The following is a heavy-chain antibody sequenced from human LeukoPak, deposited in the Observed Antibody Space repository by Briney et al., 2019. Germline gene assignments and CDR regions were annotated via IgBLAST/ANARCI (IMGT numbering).Heavy chain of an antibody. D-gene: IGHD1-26*01. CDR1: GFTFSTSA. CDR2: IYSGGST. Sequence: GGSLRLSCVVSGFTFSTSAMSWVRQAPGKGLEWVSVIYSGGSTYYADSVKGRFTISRDNSKDTLYLQMNSLRADDTAVYYCVCRIGGAPQWGQGTLVTVSS. V-gene: IGHV3-23*03. CDR3: VCRIGGAPQ. J-gene: IGHJ4*02.